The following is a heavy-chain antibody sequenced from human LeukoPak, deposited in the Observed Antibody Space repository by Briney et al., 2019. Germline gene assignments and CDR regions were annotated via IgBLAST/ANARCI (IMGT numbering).Heavy chain of an antibody. CDR3: ARPYYYDSSGYHALGY. V-gene: IGHV5-51*01. D-gene: IGHD3-22*01. Sequence: GESLKISCKGSGYIFTSYWIGWVRQVPGKGLEWMGIIYPGDSDTRYSPSFQGQVTISADKSISTAYLQWSSLKASDTAMYYCARPYYYDSSGYHALGYWGQGTLVTVSS. J-gene: IGHJ4*02. CDR1: GYIFTSYW. CDR2: IYPGDSDT.